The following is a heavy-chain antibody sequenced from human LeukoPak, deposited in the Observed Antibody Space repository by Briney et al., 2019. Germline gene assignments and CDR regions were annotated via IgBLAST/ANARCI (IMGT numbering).Heavy chain of an antibody. Sequence: SETLSLTCTVSGGSISSYYWSWIRQPPGKGLEWIGYIYYSGITNYNPSLKSRITISVDTSKNQFSLKLSSVTAADTAVYYCARVGYSSGWYRWFDPWGQGTLVTVSS. D-gene: IGHD6-19*01. J-gene: IGHJ5*02. V-gene: IGHV4-59*01. CDR1: GGSISSYY. CDR2: IYYSGIT. CDR3: ARVGYSSGWYRWFDP.